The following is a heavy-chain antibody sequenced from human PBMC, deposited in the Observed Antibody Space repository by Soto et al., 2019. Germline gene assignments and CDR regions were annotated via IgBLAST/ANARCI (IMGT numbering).Heavy chain of an antibody. D-gene: IGHD3-3*01. J-gene: IGHJ6*02. V-gene: IGHV3-49*05. CDR1: GFTFGDYA. CDR2: IRSKAYGGTT. Sequence: EVQLVESGGGLVKPGRSLRLSCTASGFTFGDYAMSWFRQAPGKGLEWVGFIRSKAYGGTTEYAASVKGRFTISRDDSKSIAYLQMNSLKTEDTAVYYCTRERSNYDFWSGYLDYYGMDVWGQGTTVTVSS. CDR3: TRERSNYDFWSGYLDYYGMDV.